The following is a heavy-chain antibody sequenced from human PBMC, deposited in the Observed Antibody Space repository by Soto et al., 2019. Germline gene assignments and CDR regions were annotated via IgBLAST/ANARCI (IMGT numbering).Heavy chain of an antibody. V-gene: IGHV3-23*01. Sequence: PSETLSLTCTVSGGSISSYYWSWVRQAPGKGLEWVSAISGSGGSTYYADSVKGRFTISRDNSKNTLYLQMNSLRAEDTAVYYCAKASDIVVVPAAHFDYWGQGTLVTVSS. CDR3: AKASDIVVVPAAHFDY. CDR1: GGSISSYY. J-gene: IGHJ4*02. D-gene: IGHD2-2*01. CDR2: ISGSGGST.